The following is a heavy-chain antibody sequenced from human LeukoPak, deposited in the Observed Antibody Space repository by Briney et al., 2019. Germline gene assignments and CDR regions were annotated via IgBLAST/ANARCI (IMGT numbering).Heavy chain of an antibody. Sequence: QPGGSLRLSCAASGFTVSSNYMSWVRQAPGKGLEWVSAISGSGGSTYYADSVKGRFTISRDNSKNTLYLQMNSLRAEDTAVYYCARVLIDSLAVAGTSPYYGTDVWGQGTTVTVSS. CDR3: ARVLIDSLAVAGTSPYYGTDV. V-gene: IGHV3-23*01. CDR1: GFTVSSNY. J-gene: IGHJ6*02. CDR2: ISGSGGST. D-gene: IGHD6-19*01.